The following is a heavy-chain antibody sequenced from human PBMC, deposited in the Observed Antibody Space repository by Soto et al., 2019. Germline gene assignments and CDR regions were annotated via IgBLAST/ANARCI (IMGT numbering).Heavy chain of an antibody. D-gene: IGHD1-26*01. CDR1: GYTFTGHY. V-gene: IGHV1-2*02. CDR3: GRGRSGQIVVFY. CDR2: IGPESGAT. J-gene: IGHJ4*02. Sequence: ASVKVSCKASGYTFTGHYIHWVRQAPEQGPEWMGEIGPESGATRYAQKFQGRVTMTRDMSITTVYMELNNLSPDDTAVYYCGRGRSGQIVVFYWGQGTPVTVSS.